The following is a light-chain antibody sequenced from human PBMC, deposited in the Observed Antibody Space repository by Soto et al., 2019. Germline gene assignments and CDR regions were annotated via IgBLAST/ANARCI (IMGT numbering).Light chain of an antibody. V-gene: IGKV3-20*01. CDR2: GAS. Sequence: IVLTQSPGTLSLSPGERATLSCRASQSVSSSYLGWYQQNPGQAPRLLIYGASSRATGIPDGFSGSGSGTDFTLTISRLEPEDFAVYYCQQYGSSCTFGQGTRLEI. CDR3: QQYGSSCT. J-gene: IGKJ5*01. CDR1: QSVSSSY.